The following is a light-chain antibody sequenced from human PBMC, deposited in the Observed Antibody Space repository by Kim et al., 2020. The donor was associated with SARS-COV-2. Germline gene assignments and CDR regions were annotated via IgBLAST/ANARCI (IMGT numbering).Light chain of an antibody. Sequence: SYELTQPPSVSVSPGQTASITCPGDKLGDKYACWYQQKPGQSPVLVIYQDSKRPSGIPERFSGSNSGNTATLTISGTQAMDEADYYCQAWDSRTGVFGTGTKVTVL. V-gene: IGLV3-1*01. J-gene: IGLJ1*01. CDR3: QAWDSRTGV. CDR2: QDS. CDR1: KLGDKY.